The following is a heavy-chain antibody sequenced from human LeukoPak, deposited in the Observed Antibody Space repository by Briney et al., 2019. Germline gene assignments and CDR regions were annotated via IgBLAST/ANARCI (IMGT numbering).Heavy chain of an antibody. CDR2: ITNSGNSK. J-gene: IGHJ4*02. Sequence: GGSLRLSCAASEFTFSSYSMNWVRQAPGKGLEWVSYITNSGNSKSYADSVKGRFTISRDNTKNSLYLQMNSLRAEDTAVYYCARRSRDGYNSFDYWGQGTLVTVSS. V-gene: IGHV3-48*01. D-gene: IGHD5-24*01. CDR1: EFTFSSYS. CDR3: ARRSRDGYNSFDY.